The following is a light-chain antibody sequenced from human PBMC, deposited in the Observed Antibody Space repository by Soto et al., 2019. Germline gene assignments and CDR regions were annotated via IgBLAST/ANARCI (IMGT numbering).Light chain of an antibody. Sequence: AVQLTQSPSSLSASVGDRVTITCRASQGISSTLAWYQHKPGTAPNLLIYDASNLESGVPSRFSGSGSGTDFTLTIISLQPEDFSTYFCQQFNTYQLTFGGGTKVEIK. CDR3: QQFNTYQLT. CDR2: DAS. J-gene: IGKJ4*01. CDR1: QGISST. V-gene: IGKV1-13*02.